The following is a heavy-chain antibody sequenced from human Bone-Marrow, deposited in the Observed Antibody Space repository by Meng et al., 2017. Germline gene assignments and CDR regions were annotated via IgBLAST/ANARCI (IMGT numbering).Heavy chain of an antibody. Sequence: QVERVQSGAGVKKPGASVKVPCKASGGTFSSYAISWVRQAPGQGLEWMGGIIPIFGTANYAQKFQGRVTITADESTSIAYMELSSLRSEDTAVYYCARVLTFFGVVHNWFDPWGQGTLVTVSS. CDR2: IIPIFGTA. CDR3: ARVLTFFGVVHNWFDP. V-gene: IGHV1-69*13. CDR1: GGTFSSYA. J-gene: IGHJ5*02. D-gene: IGHD3-3*01.